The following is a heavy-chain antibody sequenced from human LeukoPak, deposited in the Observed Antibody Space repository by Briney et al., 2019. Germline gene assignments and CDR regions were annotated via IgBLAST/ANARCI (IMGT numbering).Heavy chain of an antibody. Sequence: GGSLRLSCAASGFTFSSYAMHWVRQAPGKGLEWVAVISYDGSNKYYADSVKGRFTISRDNSKNTLYLQMNSLRAEDTAVYYCAREPTAMILWGQGTLVTVSS. CDR3: AREPTAMIL. D-gene: IGHD5-18*01. J-gene: IGHJ4*02. V-gene: IGHV3-30-3*01. CDR2: ISYDGSNK. CDR1: GFTFSSYA.